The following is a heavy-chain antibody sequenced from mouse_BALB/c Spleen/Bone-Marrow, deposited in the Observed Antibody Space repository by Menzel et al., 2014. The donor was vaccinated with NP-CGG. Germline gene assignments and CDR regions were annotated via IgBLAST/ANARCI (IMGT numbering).Heavy chain of an antibody. V-gene: IGHV3-2*02. J-gene: IGHJ3*01. Sequence: VQLQQSGPGLVKPSQSLSLTCTVTGYSITNDDAWNWIRQFPGKKLEWMGYISYSGSTGYNPSLKSRISITRDTSKNQFFLQLNSVATEDTATYYCARNRYDGAWFAYWGQGTLVTVSA. D-gene: IGHD2-14*01. CDR1: GYSITNDDA. CDR2: ISYSGST. CDR3: ARNRYDGAWFAY.